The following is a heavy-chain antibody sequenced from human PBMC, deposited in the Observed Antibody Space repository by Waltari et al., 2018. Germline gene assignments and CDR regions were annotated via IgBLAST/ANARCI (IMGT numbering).Heavy chain of an antibody. CDR2: IRYDGSNK. CDR1: GFTFRSYG. J-gene: IGHJ4*02. V-gene: IGHV3-30*02. D-gene: IGHD4-17*01. CDR3: ASFDYGDYEGVY. Sequence: QVQLVESGGGVVQPGGSLRLSCLASGFTFRSYGMHWVRQAPGRGLEWVAFIRYDGSNKYYVDSVKGRFTISRDNSKNTLYLQMNSLRPEDTAVYYCASFDYGDYEGVYWGQGTLVTVSS.